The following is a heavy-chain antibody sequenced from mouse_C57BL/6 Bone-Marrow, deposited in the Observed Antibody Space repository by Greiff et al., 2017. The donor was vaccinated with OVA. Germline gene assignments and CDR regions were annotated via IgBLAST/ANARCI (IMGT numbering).Heavy chain of an antibody. D-gene: IGHD2-4*01. Sequence: EVHLVESGGGLVQPKGSLKLSCAASGFSFNTYAMNWVRQAPGKGLEWVARIRSKSNNYATYYADSVKDRFTISRDDSESMLYLQMNNLKTEDTAMYYCVRSYDYRGYFDYWGQGTTLTVSS. V-gene: IGHV10-1*01. CDR2: IRSKSNNYAT. CDR1: GFSFNTYA. J-gene: IGHJ2*01. CDR3: VRSYDYRGYFDY.